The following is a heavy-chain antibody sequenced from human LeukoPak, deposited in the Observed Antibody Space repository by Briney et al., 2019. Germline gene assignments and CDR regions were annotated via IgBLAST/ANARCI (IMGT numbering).Heavy chain of an antibody. J-gene: IGHJ4*02. CDR3: ARFDTVSFGPTTSSQFDY. Sequence: ASVKVSCKASGYAFGCYAIAWVRQAPGQGLEWMGWISAYSGNTKYAQKFQDRVTMSTETSTSTAYMELRSLRSDDTAVYYCARFDTVSFGPTTSSQFDYWGQGTLVTVSS. V-gene: IGHV1-18*01. D-gene: IGHD1-26*01. CDR1: GYAFGCYA. CDR2: ISAYSGNT.